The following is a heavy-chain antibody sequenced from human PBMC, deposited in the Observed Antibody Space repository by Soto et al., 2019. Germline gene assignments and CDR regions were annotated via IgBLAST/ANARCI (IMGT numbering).Heavy chain of an antibody. CDR2: IYHSGST. Sequence: SETLSLTCAVSGGSISSGGYSWSWIRQPPGKGLEWIGYIYHSGSTYYNPSLKSRVTISVDRSKNQFSLKLSSVTAADTAVYYCARVTTIFGVAPSAYFDYWGQ. CDR3: ARVTTIFGVAPSAYFDY. CDR1: GGSISSGGYS. D-gene: IGHD3-3*01. V-gene: IGHV4-30-2*01. J-gene: IGHJ4*02.